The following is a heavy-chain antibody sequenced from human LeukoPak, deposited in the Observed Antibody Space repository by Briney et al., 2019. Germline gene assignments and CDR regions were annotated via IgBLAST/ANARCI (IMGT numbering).Heavy chain of an antibody. CDR3: ARGRSGSYGFFDY. CDR2: MKGDGSLI. Sequence: PGGSLRLSCAASGFTFGNFWMSWVRQAPGGGLQWVASMKGDGSLIYYVDSVKGRFTISRDNAKNTVYLQMNSLRAEDTAVYYCARGRSGSYGFFDYWSLGNLVTVSS. V-gene: IGHV3-7*01. D-gene: IGHD3-10*01. J-gene: IGHJ4*02. CDR1: GFTFGNFW.